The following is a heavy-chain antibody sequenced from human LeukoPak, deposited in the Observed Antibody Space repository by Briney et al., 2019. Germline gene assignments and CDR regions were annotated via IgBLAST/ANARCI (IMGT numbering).Heavy chain of an antibody. CDR1: GYTLTELS. V-gene: IGHV1-24*01. J-gene: IGHJ4*02. CDR2: FDPEDGET. CDR3: ATGLRPKQWLVPPTFDY. D-gene: IGHD6-19*01. Sequence: ASVKVSCKVSGYTLTELSMHWVRQAPGKGLEWMGGFDPEDGETIYAQKFQGRVTMTEDTSTDTAYMELSSLRSEDTAVYYCATGLRPKQWLVPPTFDYWGQGTLVTVSS.